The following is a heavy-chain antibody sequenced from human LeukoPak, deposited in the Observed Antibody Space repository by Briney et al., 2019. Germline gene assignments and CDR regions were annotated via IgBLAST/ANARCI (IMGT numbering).Heavy chain of an antibody. D-gene: IGHD1-26*01. CDR2: IHYSGSP. Sequence: PSETLSLTCIVSGGSISSGSFYWGWIRQPPGKGLEWIGSIHYSGSPYHNPSLGSRDTMSMDTSKSQFSLKLSSVTAADTAVYYCARHGLYSGSLLYFDYWGQGTLVTVYS. CDR3: ARHGLYSGSLLYFDY. CDR1: GGSISSGSFY. J-gene: IGHJ4*02. V-gene: IGHV4-39*01.